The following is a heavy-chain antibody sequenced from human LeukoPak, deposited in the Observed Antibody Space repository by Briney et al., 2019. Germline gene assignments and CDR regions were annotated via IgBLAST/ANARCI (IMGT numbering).Heavy chain of an antibody. CDR2: ISSSSSYI. V-gene: IGHV3-21*01. CDR3: ARDKATADAFDI. J-gene: IGHJ3*02. D-gene: IGHD2-21*02. Sequence: GGSLRLSCAAPGFMFSSYGMNWVRQAPGKGLEWVSSISSSSSYIYYADSVKGRFTISRDDAKNSLYLQMNSLRAEDTAVYYCARDKATADAFDIWGQGTMVTVSS. CDR1: GFMFSSYG.